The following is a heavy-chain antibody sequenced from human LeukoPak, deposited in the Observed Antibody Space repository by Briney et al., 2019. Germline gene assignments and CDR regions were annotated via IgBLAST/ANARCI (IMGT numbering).Heavy chain of an antibody. Sequence: GSLRLSWSASAFTFSSYCMHWVRQAPGKGLERVAVISYDGSNKYYADSVKGRFTISRDNSKNTLYLQMNSLRAEVTAVYYCAKDTSNYDYFQHWGQGTLVTVSS. V-gene: IGHV3-30*18. D-gene: IGHD4-11*01. J-gene: IGHJ1*01. CDR3: AKDTSNYDYFQH. CDR1: AFTFSSYC. CDR2: ISYDGSNK.